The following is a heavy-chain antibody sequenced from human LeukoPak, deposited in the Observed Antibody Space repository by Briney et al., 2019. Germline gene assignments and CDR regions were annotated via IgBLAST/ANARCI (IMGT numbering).Heavy chain of an antibody. Sequence: GGSLRLSCAASGFTFSDYYFSWIRQAPGRGLEWIGYISSSGSIYYADSAKGRFTMSRDDAKSSLYLQVSSLRAEDTAIYYCARRRDYFDSWGQGTLVTVSS. V-gene: IGHV3-11*01. J-gene: IGHJ4*02. CDR2: ISSSGSI. CDR1: GFTFSDYY. CDR3: ARRRDYFDS.